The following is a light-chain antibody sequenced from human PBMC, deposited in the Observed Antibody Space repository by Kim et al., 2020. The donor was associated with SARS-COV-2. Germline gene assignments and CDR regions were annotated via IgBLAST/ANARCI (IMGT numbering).Light chain of an antibody. CDR2: YDS. CDR3: QVWDSGVV. Sequence: VSVAPGKTARITCGGNNIGSKSVHWYQQKPCQAPVLVIYYDSDRPSGIPERFSGSNSGNTATLTISRVEAGDEADYYCQVWDSGVVFGGGTQLTVL. CDR1: NIGSKS. V-gene: IGLV3-21*04. J-gene: IGLJ2*01.